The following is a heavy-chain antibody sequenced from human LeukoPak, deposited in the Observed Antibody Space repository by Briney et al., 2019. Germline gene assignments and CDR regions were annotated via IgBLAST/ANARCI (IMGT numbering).Heavy chain of an antibody. CDR1: GYTFTSYY. D-gene: IGHD6-6*01. J-gene: IGHJ6*03. CDR2: INPSGGST. V-gene: IGHV1-46*01. CDR3: ARDLYHSSSLSHYYYYYMDV. Sequence: ASVKVSCKASGYTFTSYYMHWVRQAPGQGLEWMGIINPSGGSTSYAQKFQGRVTMTRDTSTSTVYMELSSLRSGDTAVYYCARDLYHSSSLSHYYYYYMDVWGKGTTVTVFS.